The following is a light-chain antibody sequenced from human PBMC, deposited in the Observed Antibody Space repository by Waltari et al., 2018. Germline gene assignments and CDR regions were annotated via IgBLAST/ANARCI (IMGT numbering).Light chain of an antibody. Sequence: QSVLTQPPSVSGAPGQRVTISCTGRSSNIGAGYDVHWYQQLPGTAPKLLIYVKSNRPSGVPDRFSGSKSGTSASLAITGLQAEDEADYYCQSYDSSLSGYVFGTGTKVTVL. CDR1: SSNIGAGYD. CDR3: QSYDSSLSGYV. CDR2: VKS. V-gene: IGLV1-40*01. J-gene: IGLJ1*01.